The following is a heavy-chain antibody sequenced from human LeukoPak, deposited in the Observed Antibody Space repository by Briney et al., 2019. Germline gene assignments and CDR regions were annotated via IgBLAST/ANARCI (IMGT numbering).Heavy chain of an antibody. CDR1: GYTLTELS. D-gene: IGHD3-22*01. CDR2: FDPEDGET. J-gene: IGHJ5*02. CDR3: AHYYDSSGYLGGFDP. V-gene: IGHV1-24*01. Sequence: GASVKVSCKVSGYTLTELSMHWVRQAPGKGLEWMGGFDPEDGETIYAQKFQGRVTMTEDTSTDTAYMELSSLRSEDTAVYYCAHYYDSSGYLGGFDPWGQGTLVTVSS.